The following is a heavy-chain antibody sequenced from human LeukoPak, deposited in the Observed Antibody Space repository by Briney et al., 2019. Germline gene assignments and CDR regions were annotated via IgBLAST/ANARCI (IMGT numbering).Heavy chain of an antibody. J-gene: IGHJ4*02. CDR3: AKHGGKTYFDY. Sequence: PGGSLTLSCAASGITFSNYDMRWVRQAPGKGLEWVSAISGSGGSTYYADSVKGRFTISRDNSKNTLDLQMNSLRAEDTAVYYCAKHGGKTYFDYWGQGTLVTVSS. V-gene: IGHV3-23*01. CDR1: GITFSNYD. CDR2: ISGSGGST.